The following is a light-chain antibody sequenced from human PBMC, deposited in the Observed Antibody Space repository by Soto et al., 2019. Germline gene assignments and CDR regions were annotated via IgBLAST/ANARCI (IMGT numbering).Light chain of an antibody. J-gene: IGLJ2*01. CDR3: QTWGSGIVV. CDR2: VNSDGSH. V-gene: IGLV4-69*01. CDR1: SGHSNYA. Sequence: QLVLTQSPSASASLGASVKLTCTLSSGHSNYAIAWHQQQSEKGPRYLMKVNSDGSHSKGDVIPDRFSGSSSGAERYLTISSLQSEDEADYYCQTWGSGIVVFGGGTTLTVL.